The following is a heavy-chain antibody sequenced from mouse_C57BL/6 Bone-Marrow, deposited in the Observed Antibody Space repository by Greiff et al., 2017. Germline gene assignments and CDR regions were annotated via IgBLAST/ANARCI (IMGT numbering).Heavy chain of an antibody. V-gene: IGHV1-81*01. CDR3: ARGTTVVAPFAY. D-gene: IGHD1-1*01. CDR2: IYPRSGNT. Sequence: QVQLQQSGAELARPGASVKLSCKASGYTFTSYGISWVKQRTGQGLEWIGEIYPRSGNTYYNEKFKGKATLTADKSSSTAYMELRCLSSEGSAVYVCARGTTVVAPFAYWGQGTLVTVSA. J-gene: IGHJ3*01. CDR1: GYTFTSYG.